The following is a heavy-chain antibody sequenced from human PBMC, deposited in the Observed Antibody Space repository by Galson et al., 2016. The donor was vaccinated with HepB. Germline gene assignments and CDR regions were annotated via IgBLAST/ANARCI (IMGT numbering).Heavy chain of an antibody. CDR1: GGSISSSSSY. CDR2: IHYSGST. CDR3: ARRHSGEHVSRFLEWLARFDP. V-gene: IGHV4-39*02. Sequence: SETLSLTCTVSGGSISSSSSYWAWIRQPPGKGLEWIGSIHYSGSTFYNPSLKSRVTISVDTPKNHFSLKLSAVSAADTAMYYCARRHSGEHVSRFLEWLARFDPWGQGTLVTVSS. J-gene: IGHJ5*02. D-gene: IGHD3-3*01.